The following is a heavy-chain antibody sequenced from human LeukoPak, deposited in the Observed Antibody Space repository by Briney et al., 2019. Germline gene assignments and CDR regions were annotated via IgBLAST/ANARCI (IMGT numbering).Heavy chain of an antibody. CDR2: IYPRNSDT. J-gene: IGHJ3*02. CDR3: VTSSEGGSYPTDAFDI. Sequence: GESLKISCKGSGYSFITSWIGWVRQMPGKGLEWMGVIYPRNSDTRYSPSFQGQVTISAVKSIRTAYLQWSSPKASDTAMYYCVTSSEGGSYPTDAFDIWGQGTMVTVSS. D-gene: IGHD1-26*01. CDR1: GYSFITSW. V-gene: IGHV5-51*01.